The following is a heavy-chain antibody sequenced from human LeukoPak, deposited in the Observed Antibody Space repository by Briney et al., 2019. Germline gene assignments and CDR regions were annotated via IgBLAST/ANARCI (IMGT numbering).Heavy chain of an antibody. D-gene: IGHD1-26*01. Sequence: GGSLRLSCAASGFTFSTYAMSWVRQAPGKGLEWVSTISGSGGSTYYADSVKGRFTISRDNSKNTLSLQMNSLRAEDTAVYYCAKKGYSGSYLYDRDAFDIWGQGTMVTVSS. CDR3: AKKGYSGSYLYDRDAFDI. CDR2: ISGSGGST. V-gene: IGHV3-23*01. J-gene: IGHJ3*02. CDR1: GFTFSTYA.